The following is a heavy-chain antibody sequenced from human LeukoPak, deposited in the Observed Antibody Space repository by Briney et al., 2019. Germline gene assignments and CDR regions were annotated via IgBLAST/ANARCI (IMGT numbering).Heavy chain of an antibody. CDR1: GDSISSYY. CDR3: ASDTSDWSPTGY. Sequence: SETLSLTCTVSGDSISSYYWSWIRQPPGKGLEWIGSIYYSGSTYYNPSLKSRVTISVDTSKKQFSLKLRSVTAADTAVYYCASDTSDWSPTGYWGQGTLVTVSS. CDR2: IYYSGST. V-gene: IGHV4-59*05. D-gene: IGHD2-2*01. J-gene: IGHJ4*02.